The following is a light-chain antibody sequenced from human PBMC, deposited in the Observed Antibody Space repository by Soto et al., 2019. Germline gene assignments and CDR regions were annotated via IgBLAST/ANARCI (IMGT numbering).Light chain of an antibody. J-gene: IGLJ2*01. V-gene: IGLV2-8*01. CDR1: SSDVGGYNY. CDR3: SSYAGSTGDVV. Sequence: QSALTQPPSASGSPGQSVTISCTGTSSDVGGYNYVSWYQQHPGKAPKLMIYEVSKRPSGVPDRFSGSKSGNTASLTVSGLQAEDEADYYCSSYAGSTGDVVFGGGTKLTVL. CDR2: EVS.